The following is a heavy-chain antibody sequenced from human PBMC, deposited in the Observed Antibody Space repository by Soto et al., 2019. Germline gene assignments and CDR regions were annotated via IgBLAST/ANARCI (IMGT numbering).Heavy chain of an antibody. CDR1: GGSISSGGYY. J-gene: IGHJ2*01. Sequence: QVQLQESGPGLVKPSQTLSLTCTVSGGSISSGGYYWSWIRQHPGKGLEWIGYIYYSGSTYYNPSLKSRVNLSVDTSKPQSSLKLSSVPAPDPAVYYCARGPDSSHWYFDLWGRGTLVTVSS. CDR2: IYYSGST. CDR3: ARGPDSSHWYFDL. D-gene: IGHD3-3*01. V-gene: IGHV4-31*03.